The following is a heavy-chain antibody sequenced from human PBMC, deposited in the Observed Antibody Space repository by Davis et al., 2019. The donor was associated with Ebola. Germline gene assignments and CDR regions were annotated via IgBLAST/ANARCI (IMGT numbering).Heavy chain of an antibody. CDR1: GVSFSGYY. J-gene: IGHJ1*01. CDR3: ARASYCGGDCYSGEYFQH. Sequence: MPSETLSLTCAVYGVSFSGYYWSWIRQPPGKGLEWIGEINHSGSTNYNPSLKSRVTISVDTSKNQFSLKLSSVTAEDTAVYYCARASYCGGDCYSGEYFQHWGQGTLVTVSS. D-gene: IGHD2-21*02. CDR2: INHSGST. V-gene: IGHV4-34*01.